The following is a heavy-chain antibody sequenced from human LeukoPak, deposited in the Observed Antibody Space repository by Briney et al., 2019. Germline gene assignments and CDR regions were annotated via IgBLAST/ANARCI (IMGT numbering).Heavy chain of an antibody. CDR1: GFTFSNYA. J-gene: IGHJ4*02. CDR2: ITGSGSGI. V-gene: IGHV3-23*01. CDR3: AKWGDYDVLTGYYVSDY. Sequence: GASLRLSCAAPGFTFSNYAMSWVRQAPGKGLEWVSAITGSGSGIYYADSMKSRFTISRDNSKNTLYLQINSLRAEDTAVYYCAKWGDYDVLTGYYVSDYWGQGTLVTVS. D-gene: IGHD3-9*01.